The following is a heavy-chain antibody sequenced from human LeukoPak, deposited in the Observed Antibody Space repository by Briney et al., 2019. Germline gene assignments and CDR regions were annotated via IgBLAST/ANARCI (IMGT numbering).Heavy chain of an antibody. Sequence: PSETLSLTCTVSGGSISSGGYYWSWIRQHPGKGLEWIGSIYYSGSTYYNPSLKSRVTISVDTSKNQFSLKLSSVTAADTAVYYCASRIAAADNWFDPWGQGTLVTVSS. J-gene: IGHJ5*02. CDR1: GGSISSGGYY. V-gene: IGHV4-39*01. D-gene: IGHD6-13*01. CDR2: IYYSGST. CDR3: ASRIAAADNWFDP.